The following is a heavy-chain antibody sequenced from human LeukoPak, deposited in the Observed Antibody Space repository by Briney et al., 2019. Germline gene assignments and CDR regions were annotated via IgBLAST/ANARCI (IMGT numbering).Heavy chain of an antibody. J-gene: IGHJ5*02. CDR1: GFTFSSYG. CDR3: AKRTVAYVAPWFDP. V-gene: IGHV3-30*02. D-gene: IGHD2-15*01. CDR2: IRYDGSNK. Sequence: PGGSLRLSCAASGFTFSSYGMHWVRQAPGKGQEWVAFIRYDGSNKYYADSVKGRFTISRDNSKNTLYLQMNSLRAEDTAVYYCAKRTVAYVAPWFDPWGQGTLVTVSS.